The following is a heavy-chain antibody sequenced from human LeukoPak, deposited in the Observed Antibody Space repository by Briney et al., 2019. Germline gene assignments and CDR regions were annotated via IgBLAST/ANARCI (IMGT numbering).Heavy chain of an antibody. CDR3: TRGNRDTSGFYFYYGLEV. J-gene: IGHJ6*02. CDR1: GFTFDDYA. V-gene: IGHV3-9*01. CDR2: ISWDSRNI. D-gene: IGHD6-19*01. Sequence: GRSLRLSCAASGFTFDDYAMFWVRQAPGKGLEWVSGISWDSRNIGYAASVKGRFTISRDNAKKSLYLQMNSLRGDDTALYYCTRGNRDTSGFYFYYGLEVWGQGTTVTVCS.